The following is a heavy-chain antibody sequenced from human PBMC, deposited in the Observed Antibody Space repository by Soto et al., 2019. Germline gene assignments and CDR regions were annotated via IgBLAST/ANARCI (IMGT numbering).Heavy chain of an antibody. CDR3: ARAYYYESSGYPDY. J-gene: IGHJ4*02. CDR1: GFTFSSYA. Sequence: QVQLVESGGGVVQPGRSLRLSCAASGFTFSSYAMHWVRQAPGKGLEWVAVISYDGSNKYYADSVKGRFTNSRDNSKNTLYLQMNSLRAEDTAVYYCARAYYYESSGYPDYWGQGTLVTVSS. CDR2: ISYDGSNK. D-gene: IGHD3-22*01. V-gene: IGHV3-30-3*01.